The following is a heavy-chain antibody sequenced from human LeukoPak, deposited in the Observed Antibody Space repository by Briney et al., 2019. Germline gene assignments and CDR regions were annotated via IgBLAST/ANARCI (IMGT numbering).Heavy chain of an antibody. D-gene: IGHD5-18*01. CDR1: GFTVSSNY. CDR2: IYSGGST. J-gene: IGHJ4*02. V-gene: IGHV3-66*01. CDR3: ARGYRNAFFDY. Sequence: QPGRSLRLSCAASGFTVSSNYMSWVRQAPGKGLEWVSVIYSGGSTYYADSVKGRFTISRDNSKNTLYLQMNSLRAEDTAVYYCARGYRNAFFDYWGQGTLVTVSS.